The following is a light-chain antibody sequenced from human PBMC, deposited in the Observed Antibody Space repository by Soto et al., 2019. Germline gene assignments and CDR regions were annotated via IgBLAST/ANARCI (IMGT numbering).Light chain of an antibody. J-gene: IGLJ2*01. CDR2: TNT. V-gene: IGLV1-40*01. CDR3: QSFDRSLSGVI. Sequence: QSVLTQPPSVSGAPGQRVTISCTGISSNIGAGYDVQWYQQLPGTAPKLLVYTNTNRPSGVPDRFSASKSGTSASLAITGLQAEDEADYYCQSFDRSLSGVIFGGGTKLTVL. CDR1: SSNIGAGYD.